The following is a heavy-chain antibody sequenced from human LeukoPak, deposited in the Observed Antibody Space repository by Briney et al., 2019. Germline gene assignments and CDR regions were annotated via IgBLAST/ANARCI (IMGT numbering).Heavy chain of an antibody. V-gene: IGHV1-2*02. CDR2: INPNSGGT. CDR3: ARDSSGSGYDFAY. D-gene: IGHD5-12*01. Sequence: ASVKVSCKASGYTFTGYYMHWVRQAPGQGLEWMGWINPNSGGTNYAQKFQGRVTMTRDTSISTAYMELSRLRSDDTAVYYCARDSSGSGYDFAYWGQGTLVTVSS. CDR1: GYTFTGYY. J-gene: IGHJ4*02.